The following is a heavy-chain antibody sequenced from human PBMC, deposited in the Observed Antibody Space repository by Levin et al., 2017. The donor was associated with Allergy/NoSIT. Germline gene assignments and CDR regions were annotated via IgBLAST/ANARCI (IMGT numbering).Heavy chain of an antibody. CDR1: GGSFSGYY. CDR2: INHSGST. CDR3: ARGSRVRPNWYFDL. V-gene: IGHV4-34*01. J-gene: IGHJ2*01. Sequence: PSETLSLTCAVYGGSFSGYYWSWIRQPPGKGLEWIGEINHSGSTNYNPSLKSRVTISVDTSKNQFSLKLSSVTAADTAVYYCARGSRVRPNWYFDLWGRGTLVAVSS. D-gene: IGHD3-3*01.